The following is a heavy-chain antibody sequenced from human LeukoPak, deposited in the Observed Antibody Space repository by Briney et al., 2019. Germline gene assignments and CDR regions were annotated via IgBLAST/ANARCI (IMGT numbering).Heavy chain of an antibody. CDR2: ISYDGSNK. V-gene: IGHV3-30*03. Sequence: PGGSLRLSCAASGFTFSSYGMHWVRQAPGKGLEWVAVISYDGSNKYYADSVKGRFTISRDNSKNTLYLQMNSLRAEDTAVYYCAPSRTIFGVVIFDYWGQGTLVTVSS. D-gene: IGHD3-3*01. J-gene: IGHJ4*02. CDR3: APSRTIFGVVIFDY. CDR1: GFTFSSYG.